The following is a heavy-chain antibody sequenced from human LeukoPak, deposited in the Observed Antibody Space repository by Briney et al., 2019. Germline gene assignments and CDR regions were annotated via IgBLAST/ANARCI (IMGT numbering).Heavy chain of an antibody. Sequence: GESLKISCKGSGYSFTSYWIGWVRQMPGKGLEWMGIIYPGDSDTRYSPSFQGQVTISADKSISTAYLQWSSLKASDTAMYYCARHDGSVFWSGSKVDYWGQGTLVTVSS. CDR3: ARHDGSVFWSGSKVDY. D-gene: IGHD3-3*01. CDR2: IYPGDSDT. V-gene: IGHV5-51*01. J-gene: IGHJ4*02. CDR1: GYSFTSYW.